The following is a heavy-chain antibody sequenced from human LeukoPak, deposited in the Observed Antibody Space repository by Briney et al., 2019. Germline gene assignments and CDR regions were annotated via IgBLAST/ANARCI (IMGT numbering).Heavy chain of an antibody. CDR3: ARVYGYGYYYMDG. Sequence: PSETLSLTCTVSGGSISNYYWNWIRQPPGKGLEWIGYIYYSGNTNYNPSLKSRVTISKDTSKNQFSLKMSSVTVADTAVYYCARVYGYGYYYMDGWGKGTTVTVSS. CDR2: IYYSGNT. CDR1: GGSISNYY. V-gene: IGHV4-59*01. J-gene: IGHJ6*03. D-gene: IGHD5-18*01.